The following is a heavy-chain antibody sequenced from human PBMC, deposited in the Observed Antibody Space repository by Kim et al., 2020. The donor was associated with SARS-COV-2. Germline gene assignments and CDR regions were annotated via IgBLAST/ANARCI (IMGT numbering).Heavy chain of an antibody. Sequence: ASVKVSCKASGYTFTSYGISWVRQAPGQGLEWMGWISAYNGNTNCAQKLQGRVTMTTDTSTSTAYMELRSLRSDDTAVYYCAREVWWELLGARYYYGMDVWGQGTTVTVSS. CDR2: ISAYNGNT. J-gene: IGHJ6*02. V-gene: IGHV1-18*01. D-gene: IGHD1-26*01. CDR3: AREVWWELLGARYYYGMDV. CDR1: GYTFTSYG.